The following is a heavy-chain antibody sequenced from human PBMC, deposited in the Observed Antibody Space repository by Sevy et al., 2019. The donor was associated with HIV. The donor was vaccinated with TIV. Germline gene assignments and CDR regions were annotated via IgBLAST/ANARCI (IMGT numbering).Heavy chain of an antibody. CDR2: ISGSGGST. D-gene: IGHD3-3*01. J-gene: IGHJ6*02. Sequence: GGSLRLSCAASGFTFSSYAMSWVRQAPGKGLEWASAISGSGGSTYYADSVKGRFTISRDNSKNTLYLQMNSLRAEDTAVYYCAKDALRDDFWSAYAPHYYYYGMDVWGQGTTVTVSS. CDR1: GFTFSSYA. V-gene: IGHV3-23*01. CDR3: AKDALRDDFWSAYAPHYYYYGMDV.